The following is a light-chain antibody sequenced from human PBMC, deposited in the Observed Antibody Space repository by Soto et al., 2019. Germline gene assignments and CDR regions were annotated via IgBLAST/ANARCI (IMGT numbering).Light chain of an antibody. CDR2: GVS. CDR1: SSEIGGYNF. V-gene: IGLV2-14*01. J-gene: IGLJ1*01. CDR3: SSYTSSTTNV. Sequence: QSALTQPASVSGSPGQSITISCTGTSSEIGGYNFVSWCQQHPGKAPKLMIFGVSKRPSGVSNRFSGSKSGNTASLTISGLPAEDEADYYCSSYTSSTTNVFGTGTKLTVL.